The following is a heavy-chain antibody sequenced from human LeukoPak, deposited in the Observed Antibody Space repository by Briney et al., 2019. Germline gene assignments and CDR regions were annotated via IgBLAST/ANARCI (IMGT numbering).Heavy chain of an antibody. Sequence: PPETLSLTCTVSGVSISSTTYYWGWIRQPPGKGLEWIGSIYYSGNTYYNPSLKSRVTISVDTSKNQFSLKLSSVTAADTAVYYCARGSYDYVWGSYRGNWFDPWGQGTLVTVSS. CDR1: GVSISSTTYY. V-gene: IGHV4-39*07. D-gene: IGHD3-16*02. CDR3: ARGSYDYVWGSYRGNWFDP. J-gene: IGHJ5*02. CDR2: IYYSGNT.